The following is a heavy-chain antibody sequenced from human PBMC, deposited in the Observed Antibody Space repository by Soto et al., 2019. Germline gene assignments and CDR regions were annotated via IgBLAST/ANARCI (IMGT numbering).Heavy chain of an antibody. CDR2: IKSKVDGGTA. Sequence: PGGSLRLSCEASGFTFSNAWMNWVRQGPGKGLEWLGRIKSKVDGGTADYGAATKGRFSISRDDLKNMLYQQMNSLKPDDTAVYYCTTLSYLYYDGMDVWGQGTTVTVSS. J-gene: IGHJ6*02. V-gene: IGHV3-15*01. CDR3: TTLSYLYYDGMDV. CDR1: GFTFSNAW. D-gene: IGHD2-2*01.